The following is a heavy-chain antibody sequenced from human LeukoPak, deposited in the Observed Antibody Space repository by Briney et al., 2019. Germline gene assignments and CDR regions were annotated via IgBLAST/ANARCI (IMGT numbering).Heavy chain of an antibody. D-gene: IGHD6-6*01. CDR1: GGAFSSYA. J-gene: IGHJ4*02. CDR3: ARQLAYSSSTEAGY. V-gene: IGHV1-69*01. CDR2: IIPIFGTA. Sequence: GSSVKVSCKASGGAFSSYAISWVRQAPGQGLEWMGGIIPIFGTANYAQKFQGRVTITADESTSTAYMELSSLRSEDTAVYYCARQLAYSSSTEAGYWGQGTLVTVSS.